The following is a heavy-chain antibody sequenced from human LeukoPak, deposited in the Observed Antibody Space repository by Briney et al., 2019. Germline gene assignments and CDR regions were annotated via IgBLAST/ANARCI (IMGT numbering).Heavy chain of an antibody. J-gene: IGHJ6*02. V-gene: IGHV3-23*01. CDR3: AKDGSAALQHYYGMDV. D-gene: IGHD2-2*01. CDR2: ISGSGGST. Sequence: GGSLRLSCAASGFTFSSYAMSWVRQAPGKGLEWVSAISGSGGSTYYADSVKGRFTISGDNSRNTLYLQMNGLRAEDTAVYYCAKDGSAALQHYYGMDVWGQGTTVTISS. CDR1: GFTFSSYA.